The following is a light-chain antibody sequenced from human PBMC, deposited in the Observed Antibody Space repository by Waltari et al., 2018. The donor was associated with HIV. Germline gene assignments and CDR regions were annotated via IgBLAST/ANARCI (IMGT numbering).Light chain of an antibody. J-gene: IGKJ4*01. CDR3: QQRSNWLT. V-gene: IGKV4-1*01. Sequence: DIVMTQSPDSLAVSLGERATINCKSSQSVLYSSNNKNYLAWYQQKPGQPPELLIYWASTRESGVPDRFSGSGSATDFTLTISSLQAEDVAVYYCQQRSNWLTFGGGTKVEIK. CDR2: WAS. CDR1: QSVLYSSNNKNY.